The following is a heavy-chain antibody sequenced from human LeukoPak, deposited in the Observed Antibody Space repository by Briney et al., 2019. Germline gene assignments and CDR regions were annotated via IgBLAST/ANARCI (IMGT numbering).Heavy chain of an antibody. CDR1: GYTFTSYG. J-gene: IGHJ4*02. CDR2: INPNSGGT. D-gene: IGHD5-18*01. Sequence: ASVKVSFKASGYTFTSYGITWVRQAPGQGLEWMGWINPNSGGTNYAQKFQGRVTMTRDTSISTAYMELSRLRSDDTAVYYCARVGYSYGYGGFDYWGQGTLVTVSS. CDR3: ARVGYSYGYGGFDY. V-gene: IGHV1-2*02.